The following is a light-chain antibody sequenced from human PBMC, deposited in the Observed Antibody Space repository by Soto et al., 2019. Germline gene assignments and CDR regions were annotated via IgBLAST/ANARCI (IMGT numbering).Light chain of an antibody. CDR1: QSIRSH. V-gene: IGKV3-15*01. CDR3: QQYYNWPF. CDR2: GAS. Sequence: EIVMTQSPATLSVSPGERATLSCRASQSIRSHLAWYQQKPGQAPRLLIYGASTRATGIPARFSGSGSGTEFTLTITSLQSEDFAVYYCQQYYNWPFFGPGTKVDLK. J-gene: IGKJ3*01.